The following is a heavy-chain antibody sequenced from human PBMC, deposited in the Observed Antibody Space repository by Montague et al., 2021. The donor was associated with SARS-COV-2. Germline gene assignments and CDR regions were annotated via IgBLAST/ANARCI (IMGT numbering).Heavy chain of an antibody. V-gene: IGHV4-39*07. J-gene: IGHJ5*02. Sequence: SETLSLTCTVSGGSISSGDYYWSWIRQPPGKGLEWIGEVNQGGTTIYNPSVKSGVTISEDTSKNQFYLRLNSVTAADTAVYCCARLVGGRETRFDPWGQGTLVTVSS. CDR2: VNQGGTT. D-gene: IGHD3-10*01. CDR1: GGSISSGDYY. CDR3: ARLVGGRETRFDP.